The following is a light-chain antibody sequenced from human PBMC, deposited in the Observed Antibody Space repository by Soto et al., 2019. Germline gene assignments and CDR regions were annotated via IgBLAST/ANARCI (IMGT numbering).Light chain of an antibody. J-gene: IGLJ1*01. V-gene: IGLV2-14*01. CDR3: ASLTTTNFV. CDR1: SSDVGAYNL. CDR2: EVS. Sequence: QSVLTQPASVSGSPGQSITISCTGTSSDVGAYNLVSWYQHHPDKAPKLMISEVSNRPSGVSDRFSGSKSGNTASLTISGLQAEDEADYYCASLTTTNFVFGTGPKLTVL.